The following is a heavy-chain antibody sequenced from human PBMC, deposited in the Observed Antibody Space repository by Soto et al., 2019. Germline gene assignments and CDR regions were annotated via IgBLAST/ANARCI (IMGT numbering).Heavy chain of an antibody. D-gene: IGHD3-10*01. CDR3: ARAQSIRGVIIVPYYFDY. Sequence: SENLSLPCAVYGGFFSGYYLSLVRQPPGKGVEWIGEINHSGSTNYNPSLKSRVTISVDTSKNQFSLKLSSVTAADTAVYYCARAQSIRGVIIVPYYFDYWGQGTLVTVSS. CDR1: GGFFSGYY. J-gene: IGHJ4*02. CDR2: INHSGST. V-gene: IGHV4-34*01.